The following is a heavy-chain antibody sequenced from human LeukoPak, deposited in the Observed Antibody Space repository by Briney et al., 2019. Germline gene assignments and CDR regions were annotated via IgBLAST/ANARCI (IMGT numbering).Heavy chain of an antibody. CDR3: ARRHYYGSVYWFDP. V-gene: IGHV5-10-1*01. J-gene: IGHJ5*02. CDR1: GYTFTGYY. Sequence: KVSCKASGYTFTGYYMHWVRQMPGKGLEWMGRIDPSDSYTNYSPSFQGHVTISADKSISTAYLQWSSLKASDTAMYYCARRHYYGSVYWFDPWGQGTLVTVSS. CDR2: IDPSDSYT. D-gene: IGHD3-10*01.